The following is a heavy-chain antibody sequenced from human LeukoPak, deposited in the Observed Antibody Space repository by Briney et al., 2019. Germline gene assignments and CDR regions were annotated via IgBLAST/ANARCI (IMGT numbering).Heavy chain of an antibody. CDR1: GFTFSAYS. D-gene: IGHD2-2*01. V-gene: IGHV3-11*03. Sequence: KTGGSLRLSCAASGFTFSAYSMSWIRQAPGKGLEWVSYISSGSEDTLYADSVKGRFTISRDNAKNSLYLQMNSLTADDTAVYYCVGPPCLRGGYCSTTSWGQGTLVTVDS. J-gene: IGHJ5*02. CDR2: ISSGSEDT. CDR3: VGPPCLRGGYCSTTS.